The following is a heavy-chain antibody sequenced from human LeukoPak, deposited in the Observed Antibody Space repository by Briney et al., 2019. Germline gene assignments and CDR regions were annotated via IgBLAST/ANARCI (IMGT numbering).Heavy chain of an antibody. CDR3: AKDHHHRNLVPTIAYFDS. Sequence: PGGSLRLSCPASGFTVTRNHMNWVRQAPGKGLEWVSAIADNGRSPSYSDSVKGRFTISRDNSKNTLYLQMNSLRAEDTAVYFCAKDHHHRNLVPTIAYFDSWGQGTLVTVSS. D-gene: IGHD5-12*01. CDR1: GFTVTRNH. V-gene: IGHV3-23*01. CDR2: IADNGRSP. J-gene: IGHJ4*02.